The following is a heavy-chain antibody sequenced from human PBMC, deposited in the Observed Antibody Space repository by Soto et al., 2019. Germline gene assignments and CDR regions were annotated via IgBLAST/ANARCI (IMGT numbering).Heavy chain of an antibody. CDR3: ASTGDSWINWFDP. CDR1: GGSISSGGYY. J-gene: IGHJ5*02. CDR2: VYYSGSV. V-gene: IGHV4-61*08. D-gene: IGHD4-4*01. Sequence: SETLSLTCTVSGGSISSGGYYWSWIRQPPGKGLEWIGFVYYSGSVNYNPSLKSRVTLSVDTSKNQLSLRLSSVTAADTAVYYCASTGDSWINWFDPWGQGTLVTVSS.